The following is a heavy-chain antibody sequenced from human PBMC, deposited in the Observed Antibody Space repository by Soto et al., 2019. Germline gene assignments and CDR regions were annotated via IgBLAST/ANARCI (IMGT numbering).Heavy chain of an antibody. V-gene: IGHV4-59*01. Sequence: SETLSLTCTVSVGSISSYYWSWIRQPPGKGLEWIGYIYYSGSTNYNPSLKSRVTISTDTSKNQFSLKLSSVTAADTAVYYCARGQGLQGPYYFDYWGQGTLVTVSS. CDR1: VGSISSYY. CDR3: ARGQGLQGPYYFDY. J-gene: IGHJ4*02. D-gene: IGHD4-4*01. CDR2: IYYSGST.